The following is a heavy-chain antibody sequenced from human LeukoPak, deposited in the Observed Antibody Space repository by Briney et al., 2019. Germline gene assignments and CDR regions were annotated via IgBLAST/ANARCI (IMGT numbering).Heavy chain of an antibody. CDR2: ISGSGGST. Sequence: GGSLRLSCAASGFTFSTYAMSWVRQAPGKGLEWVSTISGSGGSTYYADSVKGRFTISRDNSKNTLYLQMNSLRAEDTAVYYCARTTEGGYSGYFYYYYMDVWGKGTTVTISS. J-gene: IGHJ6*03. V-gene: IGHV3-23*01. CDR3: ARTTEGGYSGYFYYYYMDV. D-gene: IGHD5-12*01. CDR1: GFTFSTYA.